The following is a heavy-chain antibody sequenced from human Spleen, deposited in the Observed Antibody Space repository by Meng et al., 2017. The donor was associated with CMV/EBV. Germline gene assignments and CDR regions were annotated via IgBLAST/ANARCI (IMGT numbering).Heavy chain of an antibody. Sequence: QVQLPPSGAGLLKPSETLSLTCAVYGGSFSGYYWSWIRQPPGKGLEWIGEINHSGSTNYNPSLKSRVTISVDTSKNQFSLKLSSVTAADTAVYYCARAHYGSGKYFNYWGQGTLVTVSS. J-gene: IGHJ4*02. CDR2: INHSGST. D-gene: IGHD3-10*01. V-gene: IGHV4-34*01. CDR3: ARAHYGSGKYFNY. CDR1: GGSFSGYY.